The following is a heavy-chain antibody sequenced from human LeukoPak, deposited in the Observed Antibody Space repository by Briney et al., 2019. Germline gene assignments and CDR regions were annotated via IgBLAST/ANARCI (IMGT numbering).Heavy chain of an antibody. CDR2: INPNSGGT. CDR1: GYTFTGYY. V-gene: IGHV1-2*06. Sequence: GASVKVSCKASGYTFTGYYMHWVRQAPGQGLEWMGRINPNSGGTNYAQKFQGGVTMTRDTSISTAYMELSRLRSDDTAVYYCARVGSGWPRANWFDPWGQGTLVTVSS. CDR3: ARVGSGWPRANWFDP. D-gene: IGHD6-19*01. J-gene: IGHJ5*02.